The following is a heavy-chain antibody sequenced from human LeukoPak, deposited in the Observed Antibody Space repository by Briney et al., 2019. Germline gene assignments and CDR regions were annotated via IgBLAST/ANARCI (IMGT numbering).Heavy chain of an antibody. V-gene: IGHV4-38-2*02. CDR1: GYSISGGYY. CDR2: IFQSVST. D-gene: IGHD6-19*01. J-gene: IGHJ5*02. CDR3: ARQGSGFNWFDL. Sequence: SETLSLTCTVSGYSISGGYYWGWIRQPPGKGLEWIGTIFQSVSTYYNPSLKSRVTISVDTSKNQFSPNLRSVTAADTAVYYCARQGSGFNWFDLWGQGTLVTVSS.